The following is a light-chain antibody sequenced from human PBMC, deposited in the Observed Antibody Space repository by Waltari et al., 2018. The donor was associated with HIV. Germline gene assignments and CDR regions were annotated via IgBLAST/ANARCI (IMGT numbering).Light chain of an antibody. CDR1: SLREYY. J-gene: IGLJ1*01. CDR2: GNG. CDR3: NSRDRSGNHL. Sequence: SSDLTQDPDVSVALGQIVRIPCQGDSLREYYASWYQQKPGQAPILVIYGNGDRPSGIPDRFSGSRSGITASLTITGAQAEDEADYYCNSRDRSGNHLFAAGTTVTVL. V-gene: IGLV3-19*01.